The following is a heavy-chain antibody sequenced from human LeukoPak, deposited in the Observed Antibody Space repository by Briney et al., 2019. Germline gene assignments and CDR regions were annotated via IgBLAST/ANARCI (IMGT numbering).Heavy chain of an antibody. Sequence: ASVTVSCKASGYTFTSYGISWVRQAPGQGLEWMGWISAYNGNTNYAQKLQGRVTMTTDTSTSTAYMELRSLRSDDTAVYYCVYDSSGYYRPDNYFDYWGQGTLVTVSS. J-gene: IGHJ4*02. CDR1: GYTFTSYG. V-gene: IGHV1-18*01. CDR2: ISAYNGNT. CDR3: VYDSSGYYRPDNYFDY. D-gene: IGHD3-22*01.